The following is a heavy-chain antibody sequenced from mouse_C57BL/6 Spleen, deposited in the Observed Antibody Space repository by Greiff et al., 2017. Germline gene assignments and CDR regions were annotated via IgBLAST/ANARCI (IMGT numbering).Heavy chain of an antibody. CDR2: FDPNSGGT. Sequence: VQLQQPGAELVKPGASVKLSCKASGYTFTSYWLHWVKQRPGRGLEWIGRFDPNSGGTKYNEKFKSKATLTVDKPSSTAYMQLSSLTSEDSAVYYCASGTVSPENFDYWGQGTTLTVSS. D-gene: IGHD1-1*01. J-gene: IGHJ2*01. CDR3: ASGTVSPENFDY. V-gene: IGHV1-72*01. CDR1: GYTFTSYW.